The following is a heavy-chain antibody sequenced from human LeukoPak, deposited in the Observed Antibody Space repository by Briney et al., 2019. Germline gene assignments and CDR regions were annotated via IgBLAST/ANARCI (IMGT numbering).Heavy chain of an antibody. V-gene: IGHV4-59*01. CDR1: GGSISSYY. J-gene: IGHJ4*02. CDR2: IYYSGST. Sequence: SETLSLTCTVSGGSISSYYWSWIRQPPGKGLEWIGYIYYSGSTNYNPSLKSRVTISVDTSKNQFSLKLSSVTAADTAVYYCARDGGEYGSGSYYFDYWGQGTLVTVSS. CDR3: ARDGGEYGSGSYYFDY. D-gene: IGHD3-10*01.